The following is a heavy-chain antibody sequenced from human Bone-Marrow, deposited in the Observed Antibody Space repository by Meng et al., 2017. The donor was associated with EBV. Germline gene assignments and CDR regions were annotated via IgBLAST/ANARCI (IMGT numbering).Heavy chain of an antibody. V-gene: IGHV4-34*01. Sequence: DQLEQGGAGLLKPSETLSLTCAGYGGSCSGYYWSWIRQPPGKGLEWIGEINHSGSTNYNPSLKSRVTISVDTSKNQFSLKLSSVIAADTAVYYCARRQGYSSSWSTLGRFNWFDPWGQGTLVTVSS. CDR3: ARRQGYSSSWSTLGRFNWFDP. D-gene: IGHD6-13*01. J-gene: IGHJ5*02. CDR2: INHSGST. CDR1: GGSCSGYY.